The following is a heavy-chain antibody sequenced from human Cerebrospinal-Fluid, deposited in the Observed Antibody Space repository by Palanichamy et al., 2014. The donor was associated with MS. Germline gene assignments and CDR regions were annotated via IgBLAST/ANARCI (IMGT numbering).Heavy chain of an antibody. CDR1: GGSIRSGSYY. CDR2: IYYTGST. D-gene: IGHD1-7*01. CDR3: ARRGTVTTPLNAFDI. Sequence: QVQLQESGPGLVKPSETLSLTCSVSGGSIRSGSYYWGWVRQPPGKGLEWIGSIYYTGSTYYSPSLKSRVTISVDSSKNQPSLRLSSVAAADTGLYFCARRGTVTTPLNAFDIWGQGTMVTVSS. V-gene: IGHV4-39*01. J-gene: IGHJ3*02.